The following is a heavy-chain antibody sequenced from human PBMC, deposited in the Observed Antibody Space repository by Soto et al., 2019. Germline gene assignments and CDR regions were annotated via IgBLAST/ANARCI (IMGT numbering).Heavy chain of an antibody. CDR2: IIPIFGTA. D-gene: IGHD3-9*01. V-gene: IGHV1-69*13. Sequence: ASVKVPCKASGGTFSSYAISWVRQAPGQGLEWMGGIIPIFGTANYAQKFQGRVTITADESTSTAYMELSSLRSEDTAVYYCARGALVLRYFDWSHGFDPWGQGTLVTVSS. CDR3: ARGALVLRYFDWSHGFDP. CDR1: GGTFSSYA. J-gene: IGHJ5*02.